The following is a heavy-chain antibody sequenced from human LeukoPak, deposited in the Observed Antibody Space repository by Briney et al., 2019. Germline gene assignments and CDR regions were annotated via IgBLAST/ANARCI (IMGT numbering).Heavy chain of an antibody. CDR2: ISSNGGST. CDR3: AREGIAVAGHGGAFDI. J-gene: IGHJ3*02. CDR1: GFTFSSYA. Sequence: GGSLRLSCAASGFTFSSYAMHWVRQAPGKGLEYVSAISSNGGSTYYANSVKGRFTISRDNSKNTLYLQMGSLRAEDMAVYYCAREGIAVAGHGGAFDIWSQGTMVTVSS. D-gene: IGHD6-19*01. V-gene: IGHV3-64*01.